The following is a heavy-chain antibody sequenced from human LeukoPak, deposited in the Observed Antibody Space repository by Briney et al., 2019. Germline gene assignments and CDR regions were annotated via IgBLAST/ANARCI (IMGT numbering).Heavy chain of an antibody. CDR2: INPRDSDT. V-gene: IGHV5-51*01. CDR3: ARPRSGYDAFDI. Sequence: GESLKISCKGSGYRFTTYWIGWVRQMPGKGLEWMGIINPRDSDTRYSPSSQGQVTISADKSITTAYLQWSSLRASDTAMYYCARPRSGYDAFDIWGQGTMVTVSS. J-gene: IGHJ3*02. D-gene: IGHD3-10*01. CDR1: GYRFTTYW.